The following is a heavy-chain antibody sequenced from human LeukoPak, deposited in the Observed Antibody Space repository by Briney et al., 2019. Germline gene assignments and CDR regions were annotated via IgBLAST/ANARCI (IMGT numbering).Heavy chain of an antibody. J-gene: IGHJ6*03. CDR2: ISGSGGST. V-gene: IGHV3-23*01. Sequence: GSLRLSCAASGFTFSSYAMSWVRQAPGKGLEWVSAISGSGGSTYYADSVKGRFAISRDNSKNTLYLQMNSLRAEDTAVYYCAKRGTIFGVVILSHMDVWGKGTTVTVSS. CDR3: AKRGTIFGVVILSHMDV. CDR1: GFTFSSYA. D-gene: IGHD3-3*01.